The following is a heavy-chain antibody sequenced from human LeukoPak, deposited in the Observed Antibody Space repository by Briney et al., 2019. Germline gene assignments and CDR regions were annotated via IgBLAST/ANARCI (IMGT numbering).Heavy chain of an antibody. V-gene: IGHV3-30*18. CDR1: GFTFSSYG. J-gene: IGHJ4*02. Sequence: GGSLRLSCAASGFTFSSYGMRWVRQAPGKGLEWVAVISYDGSNKYYADSVKGRFTISRDNSKNTLYLQMNSLRAEDTAVYYCAKLDGDFSFDYWGQGTLVTVSS. CDR2: ISYDGSNK. CDR3: AKLDGDFSFDY. D-gene: IGHD4-17*01.